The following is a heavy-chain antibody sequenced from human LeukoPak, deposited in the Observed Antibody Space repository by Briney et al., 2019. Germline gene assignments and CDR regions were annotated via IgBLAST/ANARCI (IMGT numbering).Heavy chain of an antibody. D-gene: IGHD3-10*01. CDR1: GGSISSSSYY. J-gene: IGHJ4*02. Sequence: SETLSLTCTVSGGSISSSSYYWGWIRQPPGKGLEWIGSIYYSGSTYYNPSLKSRVTISVDTSKNQFSLKLSSVTAADTAVYYCARDLRYGEPWGQGTLVTVSS. V-gene: IGHV4-39*07. CDR2: IYYSGST. CDR3: ARDLRYGEP.